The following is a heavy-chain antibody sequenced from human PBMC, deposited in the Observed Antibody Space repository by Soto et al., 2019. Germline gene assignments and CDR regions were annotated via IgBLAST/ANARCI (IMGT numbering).Heavy chain of an antibody. CDR3: AKVYFGGARGYYYGMDV. Sequence: GGSLRLSCAASGFTFSSYAMSWVRQAPGKGLEWVSAISGSGGSTYYADSVKGRFTISRDNSKNTLDLQMNSLRAEDTAVYYCAKVYFGGARGYYYGMDVWGQGTTVTVSS. CDR2: ISGSGGST. V-gene: IGHV3-23*01. D-gene: IGHD1-26*01. J-gene: IGHJ6*02. CDR1: GFTFSSYA.